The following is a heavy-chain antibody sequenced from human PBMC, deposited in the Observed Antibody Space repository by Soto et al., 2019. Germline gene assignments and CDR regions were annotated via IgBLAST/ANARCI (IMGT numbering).Heavy chain of an antibody. V-gene: IGHV3-21*01. CDR1: GFTFSSYS. CDR2: ISSSSSYI. J-gene: IGHJ6*03. D-gene: IGHD6-13*01. Sequence: GGSLRLSCAASGFTFSSYSMNWVRQAPGKGLEWVSSISSSSSYIYYADSVKGRFTISRDNAKNSLYLQMNSLRAEDTAVYYCARDRAAAGPSSSYYMDVWGKGTTVTVSS. CDR3: ARDRAAAGPSSSYYMDV.